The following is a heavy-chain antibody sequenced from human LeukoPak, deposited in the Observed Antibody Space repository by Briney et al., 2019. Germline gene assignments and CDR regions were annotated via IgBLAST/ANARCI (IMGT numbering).Heavy chain of an antibody. J-gene: IGHJ5*02. V-gene: IGHV3-7*01. CDR3: ARGRYCSSTSCYAGDWFDP. D-gene: IGHD2-2*01. CDR2: IKQDGSEK. CDR1: GFTFSSYG. Sequence: GGSLRLSCAASGFTFSSYGMSWVRQAPGKGLEWVANIKQDGSEKYYVDSVKGRFTISRDNAKNSLYLQMNSLRAEDTAVYYCARGRYCSSTSCYAGDWFDPWGQGTLVTVSS.